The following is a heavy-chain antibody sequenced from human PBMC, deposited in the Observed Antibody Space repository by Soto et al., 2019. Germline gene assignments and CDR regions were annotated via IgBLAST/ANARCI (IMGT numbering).Heavy chain of an antibody. CDR1: GFTLSGYA. J-gene: IGHJ6*03. D-gene: IGHD6-6*01. V-gene: IGHV3-64*01. CDR2: ISSNGVGT. CDR3: ARRARPDFYYMDV. Sequence: EVQLAESGGGLAQPGGSLRLSCAASGFTLSGYAMDWVRQAPGKGLEYVSGISSNGVGTYYANSMQGRFTISRDNSKNTVYVQMGSLRPEDMAVYYCARRARPDFYYMDVWGKGTTVTVSS.